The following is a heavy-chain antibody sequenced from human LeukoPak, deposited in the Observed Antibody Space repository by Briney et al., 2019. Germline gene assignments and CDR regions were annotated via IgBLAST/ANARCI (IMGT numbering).Heavy chain of an antibody. J-gene: IGHJ3*02. Sequence: ETLSLTCTVSGGSISSSSYYWGWVRQAPGKGLEWVSSISSSSSYIYYADSVKGRFTISRDNAKNSLYLQMNSLRAEDTAVYYCARKGELSLSAAFDIWGQGTMVTVSS. D-gene: IGHD3-16*02. V-gene: IGHV3-21*01. CDR1: GGSISSSSYY. CDR3: ARKGELSLSAAFDI. CDR2: ISSSSSYI.